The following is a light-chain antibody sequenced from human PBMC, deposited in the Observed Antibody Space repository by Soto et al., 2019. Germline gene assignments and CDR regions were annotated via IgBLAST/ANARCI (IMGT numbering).Light chain of an antibody. CDR3: QQHGTSPIT. J-gene: IGKJ5*01. CDR2: GAS. V-gene: IGKV3-20*01. Sequence: IVRTQSPATLSVSPGERATLSCMASQSFSSYLAWHQQKPGQAPRLLIYGASNRATGIPDRFSGSGSGTDFTLTISRLEPDDFAVYYCQQHGTSPITFGQGTRLEIK. CDR1: QSFSSY.